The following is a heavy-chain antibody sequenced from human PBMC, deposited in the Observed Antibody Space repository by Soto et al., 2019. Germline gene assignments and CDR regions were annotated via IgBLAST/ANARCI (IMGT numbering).Heavy chain of an antibody. CDR1: GGTFSSYA. CDR3: ARSPGLISNWFDP. Sequence: QVQLVQSGAEVKKPGSSVKVSCKASGGTFSSYAISWVRQAPGQGLERMGGIIPIFGTANYAQKFQGRVTITADESTSTAYMKLSSLRSDDTAVYYCARSPGLISNWFDPWGQGTLVTVSS. J-gene: IGHJ5*02. D-gene: IGHD2-21*02. CDR2: IIPIFGTA. V-gene: IGHV1-69*12.